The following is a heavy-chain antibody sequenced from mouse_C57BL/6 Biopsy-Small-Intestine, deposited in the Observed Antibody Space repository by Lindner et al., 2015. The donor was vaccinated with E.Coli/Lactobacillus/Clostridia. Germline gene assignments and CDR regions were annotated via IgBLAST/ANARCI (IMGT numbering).Heavy chain of an antibody. V-gene: IGHV10-1*01. Sequence: VQLQESGGGLVQPKGSLKLSCAASGFSFNTYAMNWVRQAPGKGLEWVARIRSKSNNYATYYADSVKDRFTISRDDSESMLYLQMNSLKTEDTAMYYCVRPLNWDWYFDVWGTGTTVTVSS. CDR1: GFSFNTYA. CDR3: VRPLNWDWYFDV. D-gene: IGHD4-1*01. J-gene: IGHJ1*03. CDR2: IRSKSNNYAT.